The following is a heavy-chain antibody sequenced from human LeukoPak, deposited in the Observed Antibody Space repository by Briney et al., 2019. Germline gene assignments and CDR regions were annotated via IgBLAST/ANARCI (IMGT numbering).Heavy chain of an antibody. V-gene: IGHV4-34*01. J-gene: IGHJ3*02. CDR3: ARRQGAFDI. Sequence: SEALSLTCAVYGGSFSGYYWSWIRQPPGKGLEWIGEINHSGSTNYNPSLKSRVTISVDTSKNQFSLKLSSVTAADTAVYYCARRQGAFDIWGQGTMVTVSS. CDR1: GGSFSGYY. CDR2: INHSGST.